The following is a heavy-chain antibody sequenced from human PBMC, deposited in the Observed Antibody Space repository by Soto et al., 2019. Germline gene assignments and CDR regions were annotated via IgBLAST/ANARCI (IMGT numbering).Heavy chain of an antibody. Sequence: QVQLQQWGAGLLKPSETLSLTCAVYGGSFSGYYWSWIRQPPGKGLEWIGEINHSGSTNYNPSLKSRVTISVDTSKNQFSLKLSSVTAADTAVYYCARLSKKRGDFDYWGQGTLVTVSS. CDR3: ARLSKKRGDFDY. J-gene: IGHJ4*02. D-gene: IGHD1-1*01. CDR2: INHSGST. V-gene: IGHV4-34*01. CDR1: GGSFSGYY.